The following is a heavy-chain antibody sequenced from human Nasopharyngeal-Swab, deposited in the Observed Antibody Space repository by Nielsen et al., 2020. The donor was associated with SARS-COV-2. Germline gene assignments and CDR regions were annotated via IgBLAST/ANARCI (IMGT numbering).Heavy chain of an antibody. V-gene: IGHV3-74*01. CDR1: GFTFSSYW. CDR3: ARGSSADSGWGYY. J-gene: IGHJ4*02. CDR2: INNDGSST. Sequence: GESLKISCVASGFTFSSYWMHWVRQVPGKGLVWVSRINNDGSSTYYADSVKGRFTISRDNAKNTLYLQMNSLRAEDTAVYYCARGSSADSGWGYYWGQGTLVTVFS. D-gene: IGHD2-15*01.